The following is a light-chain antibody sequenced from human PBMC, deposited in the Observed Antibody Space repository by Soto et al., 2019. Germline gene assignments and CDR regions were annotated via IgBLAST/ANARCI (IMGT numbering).Light chain of an antibody. CDR2: DAS. Sequence: ETVLTQSPATLSLSPGKRAILSCRASQSVSNSLAWYQQKPGQAPRLLIDDASNRATGVPARFSGSGSGTDFTLTITSLEPEDFAVYYCQQRYTWPSFGPGTKVDIK. CDR3: QQRYTWPS. V-gene: IGKV3-11*01. CDR1: QSVSNS. J-gene: IGKJ3*01.